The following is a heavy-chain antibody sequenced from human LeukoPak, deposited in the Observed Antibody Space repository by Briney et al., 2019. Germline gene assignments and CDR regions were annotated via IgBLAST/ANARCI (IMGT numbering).Heavy chain of an antibody. Sequence: SQTLSLTCTVSGGSISSGGYYWSWIRQHPGKDLEWIGYIYYSGSTYYNPSLKSRVTISVDTSKNQFSLRLSSVTAADTAVYYCASYSSTYSKAFDYWGQGSLVTVSS. D-gene: IGHD3-22*01. V-gene: IGHV4-31*03. CDR2: IYYSGST. CDR1: GGSISSGGYY. J-gene: IGHJ4*02. CDR3: ASYSSTYSKAFDY.